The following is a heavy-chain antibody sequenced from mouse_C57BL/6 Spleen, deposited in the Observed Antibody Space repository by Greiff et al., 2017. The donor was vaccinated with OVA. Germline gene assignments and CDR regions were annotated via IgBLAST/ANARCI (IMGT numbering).Heavy chain of an antibody. J-gene: IGHJ3*01. D-gene: IGHD2-4*01. CDR2: IDPENGDT. CDR1: GFNIKDDD. V-gene: IGHV14-4*01. Sequence: EVKLMESGAELVRPGASVKLSCTASGFNIKDDDMHWVKQRPEQGLEWIGWIDPENGDTEYASKFQGKATITADTSSNTAYLQLSSLTSEDTAVYYCTTYDYAGAYWGQGTLVTVSA. CDR3: TTYDYAGAY.